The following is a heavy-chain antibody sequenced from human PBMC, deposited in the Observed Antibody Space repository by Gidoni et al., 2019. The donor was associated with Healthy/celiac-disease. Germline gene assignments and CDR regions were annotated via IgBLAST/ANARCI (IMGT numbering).Heavy chain of an antibody. J-gene: IGHJ6*02. CDR3: ARDLTYYDFWSGPYGMDV. D-gene: IGHD3-3*01. V-gene: IGHV4-4*02. CDR2: IYHSGST. CDR1: GGSISSSNW. Sequence: QVQLQESGPGLVKPSGTLSLTCAVSGGSISSSNWWSWVRQPPGKGLEWIGEIYHSGSTNYNPSLKSRVTISVDKSKNQFSLKLSSVTAADTAVYYCARDLTYYDFWSGPYGMDVWGQGTTVTVSS.